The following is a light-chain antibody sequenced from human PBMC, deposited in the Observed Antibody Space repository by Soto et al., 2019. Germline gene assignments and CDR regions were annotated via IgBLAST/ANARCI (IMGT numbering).Light chain of an antibody. J-gene: IGLJ2*01. CDR1: SSDVGAYNF. CDR2: EVS. CDR3: SSYTTNKTLL. Sequence: QSALTQPASVSGSPGQSITISCTGTSSDVGAYNFVSWYQQHPGKAPKLIFYEVSNRPPGLSDRFSGSKSGTTVSLTISGLQAEDEADYFCSSYTTNKTLLFGGGTKLTVL. V-gene: IGLV2-14*01.